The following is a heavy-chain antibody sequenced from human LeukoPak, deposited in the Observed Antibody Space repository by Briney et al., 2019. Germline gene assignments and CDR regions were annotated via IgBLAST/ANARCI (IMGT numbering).Heavy chain of an antibody. CDR2: IIPIFGTA. V-gene: IGHV1-69*13. D-gene: IGHD2-2*01. J-gene: IGHJ5*02. Sequence: GASVKVSCKASGGTFSSYAISWVRQAPGQGLEWMGGIIPIFGTANYAQKFQGRVTITADESTSTAYMELSSLRSEDTAVYYCARTCPMMYCSSSFFDPWGQGTLVTVSS. CDR3: ARTCPMMYCSSSFFDP. CDR1: GGTFSSYA.